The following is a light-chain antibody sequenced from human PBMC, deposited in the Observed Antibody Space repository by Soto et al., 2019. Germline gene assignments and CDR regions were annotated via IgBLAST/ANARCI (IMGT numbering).Light chain of an antibody. Sequence: EIVMTQSPASLSVSPGERATLSCRASQSISSNLAWYQQKPGQAPRLLIYDASTRASGIPGRFSGSGSGTEFTLTISSLQSEDIAVYYCQQYNNWPPKYTFGQGTKLEIK. CDR2: DAS. CDR3: QQYNNWPPKYT. CDR1: QSISSN. V-gene: IGKV3-15*01. J-gene: IGKJ2*01.